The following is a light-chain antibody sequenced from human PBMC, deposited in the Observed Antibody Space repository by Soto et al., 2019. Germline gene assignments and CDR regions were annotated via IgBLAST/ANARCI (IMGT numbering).Light chain of an antibody. Sequence: VVMTHSPATLSVSPGERAVLSFSSSQSLGSNLAWYHHKPGQAPRLLLYEASIRATGIPARFSGDGSGTEFTLTISSLQSEDFGVYYCQKYNQWPWTFGPGTKVDIK. CDR2: EAS. J-gene: IGKJ1*01. CDR3: QKYNQWPWT. CDR1: QSLGSN. V-gene: IGKV3-15*01.